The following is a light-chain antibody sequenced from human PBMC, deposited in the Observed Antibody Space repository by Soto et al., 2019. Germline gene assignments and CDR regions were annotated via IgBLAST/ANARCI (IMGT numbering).Light chain of an antibody. CDR3: QNYGNSTLHLT. J-gene: IGKJ4*01. CDR2: GAS. CDR1: QIVSSNY. V-gene: IGKV3-20*01. Sequence: IVLTQSPGTLSLSPGERATLSCRASQIVSSNYLAWYRQKPGQAPRLLLYGASSRATGIPDRFIGSGSGTDFTLTISRLEPEDFAVYYCQNYGNSTLHLTFGGGIKVEIX.